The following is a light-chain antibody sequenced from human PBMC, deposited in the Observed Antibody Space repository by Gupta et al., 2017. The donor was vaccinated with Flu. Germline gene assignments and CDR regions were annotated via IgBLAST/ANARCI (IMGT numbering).Light chain of an antibody. CDR3: QSYDTSRSGSRV. CDR2: VNN. J-gene: IGLJ3*02. CDR1: NLGAGYD. V-gene: IGLV1-40*01. Sequence: NLGAGYDVHWYQQLPGTAPKLLIYVNNNRPSGVPDRFSGSKSGTSASLAITGLQAEDEADYYCQSYDTSRSGSRVFGGGTKLTVL.